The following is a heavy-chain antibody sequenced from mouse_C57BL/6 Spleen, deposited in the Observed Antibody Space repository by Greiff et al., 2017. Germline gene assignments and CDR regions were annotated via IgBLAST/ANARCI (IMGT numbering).Heavy chain of an antibody. CDR3: ARGHYYGSSSYYYAMDY. V-gene: IGHV1-80*01. D-gene: IGHD1-1*01. J-gene: IGHJ4*01. CDR1: GYAFSSYW. CDR2: IYPGDGDT. Sequence: QVQLQQSGAELVKPGASVKISCKASGYAFSSYWMNWVKQRPGKGLEWIGQIYPGDGDTNYNGKFKGKATLTADKSSSTAYMQLSSLTSEDSAVYFCARGHYYGSSSYYYAMDYWGQGTSVTVSS.